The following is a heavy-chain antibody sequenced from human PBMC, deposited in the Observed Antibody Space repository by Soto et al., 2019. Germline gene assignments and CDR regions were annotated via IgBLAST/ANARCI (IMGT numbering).Heavy chain of an antibody. J-gene: IGHJ4*02. CDR1: GFTFSGFE. CDR2: ISSSGSTA. CDR3: TRAAWFPYLSFY. D-gene: IGHD3-10*01. Sequence: PGGSLRRSCAASGFTFSGFELHGVRQAPGKGLEWISYISSSGSTAYYASSVEGRFTISRDNANNSVYLQMDSLRAEDTALYYCTRAAWFPYLSFYWGQGALVTVSA. V-gene: IGHV3-48*03.